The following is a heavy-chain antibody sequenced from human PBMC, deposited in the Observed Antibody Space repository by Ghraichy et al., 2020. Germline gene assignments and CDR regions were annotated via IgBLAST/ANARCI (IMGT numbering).Heavy chain of an antibody. CDR3: AKEGESSVGYHLDS. Sequence: GGSLRLSCAASGFTFSSYAMSWVRQAPGKGLEWVSGISAGGGSTYYAASVKGRFTISRDNSKNTLYVQGNSLRADDTAVYYFAKEGESSVGYHLDSWGQGTLVTVSS. CDR1: GFTFSSYA. CDR2: ISAGGGST. V-gene: IGHV3-23*01. D-gene: IGHD3-22*01. J-gene: IGHJ4*02.